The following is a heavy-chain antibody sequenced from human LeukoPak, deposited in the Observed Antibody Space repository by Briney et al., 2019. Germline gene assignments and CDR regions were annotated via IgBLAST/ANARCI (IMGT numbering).Heavy chain of an antibody. CDR2: IYYSGST. CDR3: ARSGYSYEYFGY. V-gene: IGHV4-59*08. D-gene: IGHD5-18*01. Sequence: PSETLSLTCTVSGGSISSYYWSWIRQPPGKGLEWIGYIYYSGSTNYNPSLKSRVTISVDTSKNQSSLKLSSVTAADTAVYYCARSGYSYEYFGYWGQGTLVTVSS. J-gene: IGHJ4*02. CDR1: GGSISSYY.